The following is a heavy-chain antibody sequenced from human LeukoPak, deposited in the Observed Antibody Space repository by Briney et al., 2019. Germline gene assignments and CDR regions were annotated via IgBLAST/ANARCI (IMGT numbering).Heavy chain of an antibody. Sequence: PGGSLRLSCAASGFTFSDYYMSWIRQAPGKGLEWVSYISSSGSTIYYADSVKGRFTISRDNAKNSLYLQMNSLRAEDTAVYYCARPLDQVVEGDAFDIWGQGTMVTVSS. CDR1: GFTFSDYY. J-gene: IGHJ3*02. CDR3: ARPLDQVVEGDAFDI. V-gene: IGHV3-11*01. D-gene: IGHD2-15*01. CDR2: ISSSGSTI.